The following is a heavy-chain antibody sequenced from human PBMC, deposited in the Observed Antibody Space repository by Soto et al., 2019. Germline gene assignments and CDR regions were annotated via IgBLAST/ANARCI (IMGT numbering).Heavy chain of an antibody. CDR3: ARAGRGYCSGGSCYSGLHGMDV. CDR1: GGSISSSNW. V-gene: IGHV4-4*02. D-gene: IGHD2-15*01. Sequence: QVQLQESGPGLVKPSGTLSLTCAVSGGSISSSNWWSWVRQPPGKGLEWIGEIYHSGSTNYNPSLKGQFTISVDTPKIPFSLTLSSVTAADTAVYSCARAGRGYCSGGSCYSGLHGMDVWGQGTTVTVSS. CDR2: IYHSGST. J-gene: IGHJ6*02.